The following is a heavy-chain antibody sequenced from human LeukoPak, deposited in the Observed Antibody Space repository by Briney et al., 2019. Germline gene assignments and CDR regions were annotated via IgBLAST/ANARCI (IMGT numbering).Heavy chain of an antibody. CDR2: LSYTGKT. CDR1: RGSVSFSH. D-gene: IGHD3-22*01. Sequence: SETLSLTCTVSRGSVSFSHWNWIRQLPGKGLEWIGCLSYTGKTDYNPSLTSRVTMSFGTSNSQFSLKLKSVTAADTAIYYCSRGYFEPFDYWGQGTLVTVSP. CDR3: SRGYFEPFDY. V-gene: IGHV4-59*02. J-gene: IGHJ4*02.